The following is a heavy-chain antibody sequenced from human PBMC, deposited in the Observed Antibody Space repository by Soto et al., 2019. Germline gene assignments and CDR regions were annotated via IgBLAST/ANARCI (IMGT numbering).Heavy chain of an antibody. CDR3: ARDLTDYNYEYKFGF. CDR1: GFTFSDFG. Sequence: GGSLRLSCAASGFTFSDFGMHWVRQSPGKGLEWVAVISFEGSNKYFAESVKGRFTISRDDSKNTVYLQMNTLRPEDTAVYYCARDLTDYNYEYKFGFWGQGTLVTISS. J-gene: IGHJ4*02. V-gene: IGHV3-30*03. D-gene: IGHD4-4*01. CDR2: ISFEGSNK.